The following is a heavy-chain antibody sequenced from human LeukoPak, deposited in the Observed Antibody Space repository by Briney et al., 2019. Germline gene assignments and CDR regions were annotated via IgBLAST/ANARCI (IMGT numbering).Heavy chain of an antibody. Sequence: GGSLRLSCAASGFSFSGYGMSWVRQAPGKGLEWVSYINSRGDTIYYADSVKGRFTISRDNAKNSLYLQMNSVSAEDTAVYYCGRAPYPYFYYYYMDVWGKGTTVTISS. CDR2: INSRGDTI. CDR1: GFSFSGYG. V-gene: IGHV3-48*03. D-gene: IGHD2-21*01. J-gene: IGHJ6*03. CDR3: GRAPYPYFYYYYMDV.